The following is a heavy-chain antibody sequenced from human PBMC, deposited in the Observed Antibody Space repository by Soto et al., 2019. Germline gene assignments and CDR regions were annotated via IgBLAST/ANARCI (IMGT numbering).Heavy chain of an antibody. CDR1: GDTVSSNSVA. D-gene: IGHD2-15*01. Sequence: SQTLSLTCVGSGDTVSSNSVAWNWVRQSPSRGLEWLGRTYYRYRWYSDYAVSVRSRIDINADTSKNQVSLQLNSVTPEDTAVYYCARSEEDSDYYYYGMDVWAKGPRSPSP. J-gene: IGHJ6*02. V-gene: IGHV6-1*01. CDR2: TYYRYRWYS. CDR3: ARSEEDSDYYYYGMDV.